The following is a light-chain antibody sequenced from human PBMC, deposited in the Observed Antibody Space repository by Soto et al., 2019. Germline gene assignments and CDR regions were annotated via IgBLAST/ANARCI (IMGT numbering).Light chain of an antibody. CDR1: QGISNS. CDR2: TAR. V-gene: IGKV1-27*01. CDR3: QTYNSAPHT. J-gene: IGKJ1*01. Sequence: DIQMTQSPSSLSASVGDRVTITCRASQGISNSLAWYQKKPGKVPKLLIYTARSLQSGVPSRVSGILSGTDFTLTISSLQPEEGATDDGQTYNSAPHTFGQGTKVDIK.